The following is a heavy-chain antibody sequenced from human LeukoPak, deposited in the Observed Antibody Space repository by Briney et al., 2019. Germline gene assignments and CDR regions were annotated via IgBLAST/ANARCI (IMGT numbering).Heavy chain of an antibody. CDR2: IYYSGST. D-gene: IGHD3-22*01. CDR1: GDSISSGDYY. V-gene: IGHV4-31*03. CDR3: ARWYYDGSGYRYFDY. J-gene: IGHJ4*02. Sequence: PSETLSLTCTVSGDSISSGDYYCSWIRQQPGTGLEWIGNIYYSGSTRHYPSLKSRVTIAVDTSKNQFSLKLTSVTAAVTAVYYCARWYYDGSGYRYFDYWGQGTLVTVSS.